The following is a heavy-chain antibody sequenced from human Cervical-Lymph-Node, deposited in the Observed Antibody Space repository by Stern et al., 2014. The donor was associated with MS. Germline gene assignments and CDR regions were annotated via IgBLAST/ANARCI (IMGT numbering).Heavy chain of an antibody. J-gene: IGHJ5*02. CDR1: GGTFSTSG. Sequence: QVQLVQSGAEVKKPGSSVKVSCKASGGTFSTSGISWVRQAPGQGLEWMGGIIPVLGTTNYARKFQGRVTITADTSTSTVHMALSNLTSEDTAVYYCARDLGVGPSVSWGEGTVVTVSS. D-gene: IGHD1-26*01. CDR3: ARDLGVGPSVS. V-gene: IGHV1-69*06. CDR2: IIPVLGTT.